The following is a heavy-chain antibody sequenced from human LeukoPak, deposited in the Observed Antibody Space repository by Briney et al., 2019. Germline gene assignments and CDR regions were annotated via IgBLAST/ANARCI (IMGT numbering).Heavy chain of an antibody. Sequence: ASVKVSCKASGYTFTGYYMHWVRQAPGQGLEWMGRINPNSGGTNYAQKFQGRVTMTRDTSISTAYMGLSRLRSDDTAVYYCARGSLRADTMVRGVQNWFDPWGQGTLVTVSS. CDR3: ARGSLRADTMVRGVQNWFDP. CDR1: GYTFTGYY. J-gene: IGHJ5*02. D-gene: IGHD3-10*01. V-gene: IGHV1-2*06. CDR2: INPNSGGT.